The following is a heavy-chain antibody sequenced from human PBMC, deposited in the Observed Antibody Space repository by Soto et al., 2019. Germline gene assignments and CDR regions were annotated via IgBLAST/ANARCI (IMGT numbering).Heavy chain of an antibody. D-gene: IGHD2-15*01. Sequence: GGSLRLSCAASGFTCSDYYITWIRQAPGKGLEWLSYTSRSNSHTIYADSVKGRFTISRDNAKNSLYLQMNSLRAEDTAFFYCARECNYCSGMNSVDVGGQGTMVTVSS. J-gene: IGHJ6*02. CDR3: ARECNYCSGMNSVDV. V-gene: IGHV3-11*05. CDR1: GFTCSDYY. CDR2: TSRSNSHT.